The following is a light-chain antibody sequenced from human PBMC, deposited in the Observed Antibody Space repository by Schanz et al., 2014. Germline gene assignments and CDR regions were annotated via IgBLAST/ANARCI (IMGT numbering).Light chain of an antibody. CDR1: QSVSSSY. J-gene: IGKJ5*01. Sequence: IVMTQSPATLSLSPGERATLSCRASQSVSSSYLAWYQQKPGQAPRFLIYGASSRATGVPDRFSGSGSGTHFILTISRLEPEDFAVYYCQQYGRSLSITFGQGTRLEIK. V-gene: IGKV3-20*01. CDR2: GAS. CDR3: QQYGRSLSIT.